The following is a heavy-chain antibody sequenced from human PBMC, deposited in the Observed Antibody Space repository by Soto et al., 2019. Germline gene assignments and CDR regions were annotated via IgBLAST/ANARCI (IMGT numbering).Heavy chain of an antibody. CDR3: AATYCSGGSCYPIYYGMDV. CDR1: GFTFTSSA. J-gene: IGHJ6*02. Sequence: SVKVSGKASGFTFTSSAVQWVRQAREQRLEWIGCIVVGSGNTNYAQKFQERVTINWDMSTSTAYMELSSLRSEDTAVYHCAATYCSGGSCYPIYYGMDVLGQGTTVTVSS. CDR2: IVVGSGNT. D-gene: IGHD2-15*01. V-gene: IGHV1-58*01.